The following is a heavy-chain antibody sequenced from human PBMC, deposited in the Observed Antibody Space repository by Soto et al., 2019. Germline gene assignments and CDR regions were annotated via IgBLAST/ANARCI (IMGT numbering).Heavy chain of an antibody. D-gene: IGHD6-6*01. CDR3: ARRGGSSSGYYYYAMDV. V-gene: IGHV4-31*03. J-gene: IGHJ6*02. Sequence: PSETLSLTCSVSGGSMNSSGYYWSWIRQHPGKGLEWIGYIYSNGDTYYNPSLKSRLSISVDTPKNQFSLNLTSVTAADTAVYFCARRGGSSSGYYYYAMDVWGQGTTVTVSS. CDR2: IYSNGDT. CDR1: GGSMNSSGYY.